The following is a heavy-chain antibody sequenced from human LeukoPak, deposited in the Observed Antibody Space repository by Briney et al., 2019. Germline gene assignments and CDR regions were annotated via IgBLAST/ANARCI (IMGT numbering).Heavy chain of an antibody. J-gene: IGHJ6*04. CDR2: ISYDGSNK. Sequence: GRSLRLSCAASGFTFSSYAMHWVRQAPGKGLEWVAVISYDGSNKYYADSVKGRFTISRDNSKNTLYLQVNNLTTEDTAVYFCAKTMVRTAILLSLPSYYYGLDVWGTGTTVTVSS. CDR3: AKTMVRTAILLSLPSYYYGLDV. CDR1: GFTFSSYA. D-gene: IGHD3-10*01. V-gene: IGHV3-30-3*02.